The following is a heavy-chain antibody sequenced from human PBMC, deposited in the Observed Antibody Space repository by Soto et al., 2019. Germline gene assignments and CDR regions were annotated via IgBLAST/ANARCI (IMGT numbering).Heavy chain of an antibody. V-gene: IGHV3-30-3*01. CDR2: ISYDGSNK. D-gene: IGHD4-17*01. J-gene: IGHJ4*02. CDR1: GFTFSSYA. CDR3: AREYYGDYAFDY. Sequence: QVQLVESGGGVVQPGRSLRLSCAASGFTFSSYAMHWVRQAPGKGLXGVAVISYDGSNKYYADSVKGRFTISRDNSKNTLYLQMNSLRAEDTAVYYCAREYYGDYAFDYWGQGTLVTVSS.